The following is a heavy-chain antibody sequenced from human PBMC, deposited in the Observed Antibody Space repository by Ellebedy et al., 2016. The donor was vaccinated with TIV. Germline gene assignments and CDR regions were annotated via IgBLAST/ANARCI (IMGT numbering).Heavy chain of an antibody. CDR1: GFSLSSFW. Sequence: GESLKISCAASGFSLSSFWMSCVRQAPGQGLESVANINHAGSETYYVDSVKGRFTISRDNAKNSLYLQMDSLRAEDTDVYFCARAPRGGTDNWGQGTLVTVSS. D-gene: IGHD3-10*01. V-gene: IGHV3-7*03. CDR3: ARAPRGGTDN. CDR2: INHAGSET. J-gene: IGHJ4*02.